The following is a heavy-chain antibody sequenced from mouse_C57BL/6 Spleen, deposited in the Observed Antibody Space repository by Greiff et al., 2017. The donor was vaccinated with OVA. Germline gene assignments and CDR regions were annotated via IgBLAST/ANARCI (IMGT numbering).Heavy chain of an antibody. D-gene: IGHD2-3*01. J-gene: IGHJ2*01. V-gene: IGHV3-8*01. CDR3: ARERGWGPFDY. Sequence: EVQRVESGPGLAKPSQTLSLTCSVTGYSFTSDYWNWIRKFPGNKLEYIGYISYSGSTYYNPSLKSRISITRDTSKNQYYLQLNSVSTEDTATYYGARERGWGPFDYWGQGTTLTVSS. CDR1: GYSFTSDY. CDR2: ISYSGST.